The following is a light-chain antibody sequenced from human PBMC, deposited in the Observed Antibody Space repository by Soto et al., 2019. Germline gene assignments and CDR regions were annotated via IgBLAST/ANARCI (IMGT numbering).Light chain of an antibody. J-gene: IGKJ1*01. V-gene: IGKV3-20*01. CDR1: QTVINSF. CDR2: GAS. Sequence: TLSLSPGERATLSCRASQTVINSFLAWYQQKPGQAPRLLIFGASSRATGIPDRFSGSGSGSDFTLTISRLDPEDFAVYYCQQYGTSPCTFGQGTKVDIK. CDR3: QQYGTSPCT.